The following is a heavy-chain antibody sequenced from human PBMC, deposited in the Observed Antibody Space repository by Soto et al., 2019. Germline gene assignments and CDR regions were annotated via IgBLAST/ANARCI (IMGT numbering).Heavy chain of an antibody. D-gene: IGHD6-13*01. CDR2: INHSGST. V-gene: IGHV4-34*01. CDR1: GGSFSGYY. CDR3: ARGRIAAAGTGFYYYYYGMDV. J-gene: IGHJ6*02. Sequence: SETLSLTCAVYGGSFSGYYWSWIRQPPGKGLEWIGEINHSGSTNYNPSLKSRVTISVDTSKNQFSLKLSSVTAADTAVYYCARGRIAAAGTGFYYYYYGMDVWGQGTTVTVSS.